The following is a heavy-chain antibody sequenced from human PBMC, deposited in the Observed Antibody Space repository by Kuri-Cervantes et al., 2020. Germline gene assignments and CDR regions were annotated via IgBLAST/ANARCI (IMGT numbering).Heavy chain of an antibody. J-gene: IGHJ5*02. V-gene: IGHV1-3*01. CDR2: INAGSGNT. CDR1: GYTFTNYA. Sequence: ASVKVSCKASGYTFTNYAMHWVRQAPGQRLEWMGWINAGSGNTKYSQKFQGRVTITRDTSASTAYMELRSLRSDDTAVYYCARGRGVRGAPRHWFDPWGQGTLVTVSS. CDR3: ARGRGVRGAPRHWFDP. D-gene: IGHD3-10*01.